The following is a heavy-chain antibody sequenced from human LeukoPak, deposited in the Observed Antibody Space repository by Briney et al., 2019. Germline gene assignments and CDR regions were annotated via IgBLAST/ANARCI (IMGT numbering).Heavy chain of an antibody. Sequence: PSETLSLTCTVSGGSISSSSYYWGWIRQPPGKGLEWIGSIYYSGSTYYSPSLKSRVTISVDTSKNQFSLKLSSVTAADTAVYYCARSEYSYGADAFDIWGQGTMVTVSS. J-gene: IGHJ3*02. CDR3: ARSEYSYGADAFDI. CDR1: GGSISSSSYY. CDR2: IYYSGST. V-gene: IGHV4-39*07. D-gene: IGHD5-18*01.